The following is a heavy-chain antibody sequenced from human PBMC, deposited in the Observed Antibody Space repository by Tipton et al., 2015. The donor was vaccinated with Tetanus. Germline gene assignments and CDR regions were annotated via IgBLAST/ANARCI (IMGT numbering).Heavy chain of an antibody. Sequence: SLRLSCAASGFTFSNAWMNWVRQAPGKGLEWVGRIKSKTDGGTTDYAAPVKGRFTISRDDSKGTLYLQMNSLKTEDTAVYYCTTDRNWGSIYIEWHAYWGQGTLVTVSS. CDR2: IKSKTDGGTT. D-gene: IGHD7-27*01. CDR3: TTDRNWGSIYIEWHAY. CDR1: GFTFSNAW. J-gene: IGHJ4*02. V-gene: IGHV3-15*07.